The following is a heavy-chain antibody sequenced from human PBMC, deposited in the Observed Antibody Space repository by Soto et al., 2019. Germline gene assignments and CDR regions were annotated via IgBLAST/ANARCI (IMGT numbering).Heavy chain of an antibody. Sequence: EVQLLDSGGGWVQPGGSLRLSCVASGFVFSDYAMSWVLQAPGKGLEWVSAISAGGSDTSYADSVKGRFTVSRVNSESTLYLQMNTLRAEDTAIYYCASVPIWCGSSSCYTEGFDSWGQGTLVTVSS. V-gene: IGHV3-23*01. CDR1: GFVFSDYA. CDR2: ISAGGSDT. D-gene: IGHD2-2*01. CDR3: ASVPIWCGSSSCYTEGFDS. J-gene: IGHJ4*02.